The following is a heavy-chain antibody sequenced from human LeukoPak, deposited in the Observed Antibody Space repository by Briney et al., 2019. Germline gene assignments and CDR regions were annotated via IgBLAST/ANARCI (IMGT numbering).Heavy chain of an antibody. CDR1: GGSISSYY. J-gene: IGHJ3*02. D-gene: IGHD2-21*02. CDR3: ARDLGCGGDCYAFDI. CDR2: IYYSGST. Sequence: SETLSLTCTVSGGSISSYYWSWIRQPPGKGLEWIGYIYYSGSTNYKPSLKSRVTISVDTSKNQFSLKLSSVTAADTAVYYCARDLGCGGDCYAFDIWGQGTMVTVSS. V-gene: IGHV4-59*01.